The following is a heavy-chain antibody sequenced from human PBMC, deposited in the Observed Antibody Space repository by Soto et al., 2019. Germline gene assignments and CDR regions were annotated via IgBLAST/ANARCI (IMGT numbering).Heavy chain of an antibody. Sequence: SETLSLTCTVSGDSVTNYFWSWMRQPPGKGLEWIGHMYHGGTTNYSPSLKSRVTMSVDSSKKQFSLKLRSVTAADTAVYFCAREAGLEHRLDYWGQGTLVTVSS. CDR1: GDSVTNYF. J-gene: IGHJ4*02. V-gene: IGHV4-59*02. CDR2: MYHGGTT. CDR3: AREAGLEHRLDY. D-gene: IGHD1-1*01.